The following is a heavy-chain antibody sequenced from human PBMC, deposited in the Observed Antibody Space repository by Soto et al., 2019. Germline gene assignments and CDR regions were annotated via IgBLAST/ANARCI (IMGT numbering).Heavy chain of an antibody. D-gene: IGHD3-22*01. Sequence: GGSLRLSCAASGFTFSSYGMHWVRQAPGKGLEWVAVIWYDGSNKYYADSVKGRFTISRDNSKNTLYLQMNSLRAEDTAVYYCARDHYYDSSGYTGIFDYWGQGTLVTSPQ. CDR2: IWYDGSNK. V-gene: IGHV3-33*01. J-gene: IGHJ4*02. CDR3: ARDHYYDSSGYTGIFDY. CDR1: GFTFSSYG.